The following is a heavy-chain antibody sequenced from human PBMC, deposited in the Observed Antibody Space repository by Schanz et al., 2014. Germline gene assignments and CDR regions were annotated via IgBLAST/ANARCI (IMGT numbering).Heavy chain of an antibody. J-gene: IGHJ4*02. D-gene: IGHD2-2*01. CDR2: ISGDGTTT. Sequence: EVQLVESGGGFVQPGGSLRLSCAASGFTFSVYWMHWVRQPPGKGLVSVSRISGDGTTTSYADSVKGRFTISRDNAKNSLCLQMNSLRAEDTAVYYCTLVPAATIFFDYWGQGTLVTVSS. CDR1: GFTFSVYW. CDR3: TLVPAATIFFDY. V-gene: IGHV3-74*01.